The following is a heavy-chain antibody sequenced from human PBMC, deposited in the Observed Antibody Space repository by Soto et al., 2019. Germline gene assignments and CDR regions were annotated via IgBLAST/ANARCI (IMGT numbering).Heavy chain of an antibody. J-gene: IGHJ6*03. CDR1: GYTFTGYY. D-gene: IGHD2-15*01. V-gene: IGHV1-2*04. Sequence: ASVKVSCKASGYTFTGYYMHWVRQAPGQGLEWMGWINPNSGGTNYAQKFQGWVTMTRDTSISTAYMELSRLRSDDTAVYYCARDHSCSGGSCYYMDVWGKGTTVTVSS. CDR2: INPNSGGT. CDR3: ARDHSCSGGSCYYMDV.